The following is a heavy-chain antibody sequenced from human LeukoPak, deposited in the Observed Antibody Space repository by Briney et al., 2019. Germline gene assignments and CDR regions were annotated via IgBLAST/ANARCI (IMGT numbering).Heavy chain of an antibody. J-gene: IGHJ4*02. CDR2: ISWNSGSI. CDR3: AKDEAGSGSYSSYFDY. CDR1: GFTFDDYA. V-gene: IGHV3-9*01. Sequence: PGRSLRLSCAASGFTFDDYAMHWVRQAPGEGLEWVSGISWNSGSIGYADSVKGRFTISRDNAKNSLYLQMNSLRAEDTALYYCAKDEAGSGSYSSYFDYWGQGTLVTVSS. D-gene: IGHD3-10*01.